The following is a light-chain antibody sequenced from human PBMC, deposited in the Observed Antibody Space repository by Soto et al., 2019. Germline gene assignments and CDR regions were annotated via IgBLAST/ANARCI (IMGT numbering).Light chain of an antibody. CDR2: GAS. V-gene: IGKV3-15*01. CDR1: QSVGSN. CDR3: QQYNNWPPTWT. J-gene: IGKJ1*01. Sequence: EIVMTQSPATLSVSPGERATLSCRASQSVGSNLAWYLQKPGQAPRLLIYGASTRATGIPARFSGSGSGTEFTLTISSLQSEDFAVYYCQQYNNWPPTWTFGQGTKVEIK.